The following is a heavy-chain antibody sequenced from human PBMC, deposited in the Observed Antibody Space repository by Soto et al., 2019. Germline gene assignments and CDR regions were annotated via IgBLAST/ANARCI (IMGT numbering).Heavy chain of an antibody. D-gene: IGHD2-8*01. J-gene: IGHJ5*02. CDR3: ARERDGHNPNWFDL. CDR2: IYSGGST. CDR1: GFTVSSNY. V-gene: IGHV3-53*02. Sequence: VQVVETGGGLIQPGGSLRLSCAVFGFTVSSNYMSWVRQPPGKGPEWVSDIYSGGSTYYADSVKGRFTISRDNSKNTLYLQMNSLRAEDTAVYYCARERDGHNPNWFDLWGQGTLVTVSS.